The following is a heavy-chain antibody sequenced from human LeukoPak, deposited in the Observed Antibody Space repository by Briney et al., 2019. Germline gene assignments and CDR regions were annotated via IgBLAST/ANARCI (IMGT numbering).Heavy chain of an antibody. CDR2: IGGYNGNT. Sequence: ASVKVSCEASGYIFSSYGISWVRQAPGQGLEWMGWIGGYNGNTNYAEKFQGRVTMTTETSTSTAYMEWRSLRSDDTAVYYCARDSPLEYSNSARGFDYWGQGTLVTVSS. CDR3: ARDSPLEYSNSARGFDY. J-gene: IGHJ4*02. V-gene: IGHV1-18*01. CDR1: GYIFSSYG. D-gene: IGHD6-6*01.